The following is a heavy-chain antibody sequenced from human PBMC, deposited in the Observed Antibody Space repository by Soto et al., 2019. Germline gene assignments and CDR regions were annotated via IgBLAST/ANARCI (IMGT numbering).Heavy chain of an antibody. CDR2: IYHSGST. CDR3: AREVIEPSSCWFDP. J-gene: IGHJ5*02. V-gene: IGHV4-30-2*01. D-gene: IGHD3-16*02. CDR1: GGSISSGGYS. Sequence: SETLSLTCAVSGGSISSGGYSWSWIRQPPGKGLEWIGYIYHSGSTYYNPSLKSRVTISVDRSKNQFSLKLSSVTAADTAVYYCAREVIEPSSCWFDPWGQGTLVTVSS.